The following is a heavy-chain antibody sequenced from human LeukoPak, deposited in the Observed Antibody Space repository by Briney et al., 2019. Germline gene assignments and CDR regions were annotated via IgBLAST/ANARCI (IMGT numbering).Heavy chain of an antibody. D-gene: IGHD1-26*01. Sequence: GGSLRLSCATSGFTVSSNYMSWVRQAPGKGLEWVSVIYSGGSTCYADSVKGRFTISRDNSKNTLYLQMNSLRAEDTAVYYCAKDVGKWESLHFFDYWGQGTLVTVSS. CDR3: AKDVGKWESLHFFDY. J-gene: IGHJ4*02. CDR2: IYSGGST. CDR1: GFTVSSNY. V-gene: IGHV3-53*01.